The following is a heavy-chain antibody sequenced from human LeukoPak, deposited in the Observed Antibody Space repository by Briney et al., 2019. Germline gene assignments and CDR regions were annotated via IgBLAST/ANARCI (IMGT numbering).Heavy chain of an antibody. CDR1: GGSISSSSHY. D-gene: IGHD6-19*01. CDR3: ARHGGSGWYSGWFDP. V-gene: IGHV4-39*01. Sequence: SETLSLTCGVSGGSISSSSHYWGWIRQPPGKGLEWLGTIYPSGSSYYNPSLKSRLTISVDTSKNQLSLKLSSVTAADTAVYYCARHGGSGWYSGWFDPWGQGTLVTVSS. J-gene: IGHJ5*02. CDR2: IYPSGSS.